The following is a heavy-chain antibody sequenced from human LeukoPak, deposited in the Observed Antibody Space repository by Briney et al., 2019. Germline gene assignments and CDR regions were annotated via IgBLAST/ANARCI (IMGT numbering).Heavy chain of an antibody. CDR2: IKQDGSEK. Sequence: GGSLRLSCAASGFTFSSYWMSWVRQAPGEGLEWGAHIKQDGSEKYYVDSVKGRFTISRDNAKNSLYLQMNSVRAEYTAVYYCARDTDGDSTWGQGTLVTVSS. D-gene: IGHD4-17*01. V-gene: IGHV3-7*01. CDR1: GFTFSSYW. J-gene: IGHJ5*02. CDR3: ARDTDGDST.